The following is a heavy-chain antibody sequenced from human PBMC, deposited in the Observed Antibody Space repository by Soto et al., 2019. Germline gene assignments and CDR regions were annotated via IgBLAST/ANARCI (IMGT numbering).Heavy chain of an antibody. V-gene: IGHV1-24*01. D-gene: IGHD6-19*01. J-gene: IGHJ4*02. CDR3: ATVGLSSGWYDY. CDR2: FDPEDGET. CDR1: RYTLTELS. Sequence: ASVKVSCKVSRYTLTELSMYWVRQAPGKGLEWMGGFDPEDGETIYAQKFQGRVTMTEDTSTDTAYMELSSLRSEDTAVYYCATVGLSSGWYDYWGQGTLVTVSS.